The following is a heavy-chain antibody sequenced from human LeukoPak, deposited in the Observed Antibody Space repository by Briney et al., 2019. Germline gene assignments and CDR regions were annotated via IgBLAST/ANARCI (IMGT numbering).Heavy chain of an antibody. CDR2: IFHSGTT. Sequence: PSETLSLTCKVSGGSINSHYWSWIRQPPGKGLEYVGFIFHSGTTYYNPSLRSRVTISVATSESQFSLQLTSLTAADTAVYYCARWVATTGLVDSWGPGTLVTVSS. D-gene: IGHD1-26*01. CDR3: ARWVATTGLVDS. J-gene: IGHJ4*02. V-gene: IGHV4-59*08. CDR1: GGSINSHY.